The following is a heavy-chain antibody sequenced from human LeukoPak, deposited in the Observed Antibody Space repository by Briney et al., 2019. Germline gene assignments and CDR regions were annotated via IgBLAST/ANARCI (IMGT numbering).Heavy chain of an antibody. CDR3: ARGYYYDSSGYYEGYFDY. V-gene: IGHV3-66*01. CDR2: IYSGGST. Sequence: PGGSLRLSCAASGFTVSSNYMSWVRQAPGKGLEWVSVIYSGGSTYYADSVKGRFTISRDNSKNTLYLQMNSLRAEDTAVYYCARGYYYDSSGYYEGYFDYWGQGTLVTVSP. J-gene: IGHJ4*02. CDR1: GFTVSSNY. D-gene: IGHD3-22*01.